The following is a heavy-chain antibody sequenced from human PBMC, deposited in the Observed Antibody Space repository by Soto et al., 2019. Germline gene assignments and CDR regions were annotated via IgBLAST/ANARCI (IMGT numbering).Heavy chain of an antibody. J-gene: IGHJ4*02. V-gene: IGHV3-23*01. D-gene: IGHD3-22*01. Sequence: EVQLLESGGDLIQPGGSLRLSCAASGFTFNIYAMTWVRQAPGKGLEWVSAISRYGDFTYYADSVEGRFTISRDNSKNTLYLQINSLRAEDTAGYYCAKDRYLDHDSRGYLFDNWGQGTRVTVSS. CDR1: GFTFNIYA. CDR2: ISRYGDFT. CDR3: AKDRYLDHDSRGYLFDN.